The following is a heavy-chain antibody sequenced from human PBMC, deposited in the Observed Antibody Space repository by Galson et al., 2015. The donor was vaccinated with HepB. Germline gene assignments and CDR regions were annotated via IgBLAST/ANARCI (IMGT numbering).Heavy chain of an antibody. V-gene: IGHV1-69*04. Sequence: SVKVSCKASGGTFSSYTISWVRQAPGQGLEWMGRIIPILGIANYAQKFQGRVTITADKSTSTAYMELRSLRSDDTAVYYCAREGDSSSWYRSDWFDPWGQGTLVTVSS. CDR2: IIPILGIA. J-gene: IGHJ5*02. CDR1: GGTFSSYT. CDR3: AREGDSSSWYRSDWFDP. D-gene: IGHD6-13*01.